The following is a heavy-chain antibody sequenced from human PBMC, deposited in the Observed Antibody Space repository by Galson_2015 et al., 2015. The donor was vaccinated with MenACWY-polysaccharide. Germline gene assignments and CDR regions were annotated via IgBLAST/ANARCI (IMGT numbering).Heavy chain of an antibody. J-gene: IGHJ2*01. V-gene: IGHV4-4*07. CDR3: ARRSLDYWYFDL. D-gene: IGHD1-1*01. CDR1: HASISSYY. CDR2: IHATGST. Sequence: SESLLLISTVSHASISSYYWSWIRPSADKGLEYIGRIHATGSTAYKPSFRSRVAMSVALPRNNFSLSLASVTASDTAIYYCARRSLDYWYFDLWGRGTLVIVSS.